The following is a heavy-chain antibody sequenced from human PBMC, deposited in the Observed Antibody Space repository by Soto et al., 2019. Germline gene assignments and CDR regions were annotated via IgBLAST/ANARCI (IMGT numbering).Heavy chain of an antibody. D-gene: IGHD4-17*01. CDR3: ARGATAVTTVGDY. CDR1: GFKFISYN. J-gene: IGHJ4*02. Sequence: EVQLVESGGGLVQPGGSLRLSCAASGFKFISYNMNWVRQAPGRGLEWLSYISPRGVDIYSADSVKGRFTISRDNAKNLLYLEMNRLLDEDTAMYYCARGATAVTTVGDYWGQGTLVTVSS. V-gene: IGHV3-48*02. CDR2: ISPRGVDI.